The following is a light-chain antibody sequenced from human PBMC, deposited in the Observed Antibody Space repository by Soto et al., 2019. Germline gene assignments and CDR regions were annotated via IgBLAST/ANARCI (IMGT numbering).Light chain of an antibody. CDR3: LLSHEAAQPWV. V-gene: IGLV7-43*01. CDR2: RTS. CDR1: TGAVTSGNY. Sequence: QTVVTQEPSLTVSPGETVTLTCASSTGAVTSGNYPNWSQQKPGQAPRTLIYRTSNRQSWTPARFSGSLLGGKAALTLSGVQPEDEAEYYCLLSHEAAQPWVFGGGTKLTVL. J-gene: IGLJ3*02.